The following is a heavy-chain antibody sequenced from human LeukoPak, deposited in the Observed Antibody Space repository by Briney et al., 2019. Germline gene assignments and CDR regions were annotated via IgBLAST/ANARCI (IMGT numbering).Heavy chain of an antibody. Sequence: PGGSLRLSCAASGFTFSNFWMSWVRQAQGKGLEWVANIKQDGSEKHYVDSVKGRFTISRDNAKNSLYLQMNSLRAEDTAVYYCARLDDYGDYSIDYWGQGTLVTVSS. CDR1: GFTFSNFW. CDR2: IKQDGSEK. CDR3: ARLDDYGDYSIDY. J-gene: IGHJ4*02. V-gene: IGHV3-7*01. D-gene: IGHD4-17*01.